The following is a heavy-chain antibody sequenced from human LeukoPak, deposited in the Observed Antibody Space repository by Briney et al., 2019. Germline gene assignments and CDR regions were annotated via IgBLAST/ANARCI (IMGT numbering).Heavy chain of an antibody. J-gene: IGHJ4*02. CDR1: RFTFSNYW. V-gene: IGHV3-11*05. D-gene: IGHD5-18*01. CDR2: ISSSSSYT. Sequence: GGSLRLSCAASRFTFSNYWMSWIRQAPGKGLEWVSYISSSSSYTNYADSVKGRFTISRDNAKNSLYLQMNSLRAEDTAVYYCARAKRYSYVDYWGQGTLVTVSS. CDR3: ARAKRYSYVDY.